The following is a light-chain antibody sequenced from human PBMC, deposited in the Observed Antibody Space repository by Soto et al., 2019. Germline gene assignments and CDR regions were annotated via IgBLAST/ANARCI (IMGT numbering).Light chain of an antibody. CDR2: DAS. Sequence: EIVLTQSPVTLSVSPGERATLSCRASQSVKTYLACYQQKPDQAPRLLIYDASNRATGTPARFSGSGSGTDFTLTISSLEPEGFAVYSCRQRCSWPVTFGQGTRLEIK. CDR3: RQRCSWPVT. CDR1: QSVKTY. V-gene: IGKV3-11*01. J-gene: IGKJ5*01.